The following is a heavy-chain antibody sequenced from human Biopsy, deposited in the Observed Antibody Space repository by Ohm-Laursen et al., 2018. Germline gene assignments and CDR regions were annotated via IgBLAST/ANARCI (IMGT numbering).Heavy chain of an antibody. V-gene: IGHV1-69*13. CDR1: GGTFTNYA. CDR3: ARDALGGGSYRFFY. J-gene: IGHJ4*02. CDR2: IIPIFGTA. D-gene: IGHD1-26*01. Sequence: VKISCKASGGTFTNYAISWVRQAPGQGLEWMGGIIPIFGTANYAQKFQGRITITADESTSTAYMELSSLRSDDTAVYYCARDALGGGSYRFFYWGQGSLVTVSS.